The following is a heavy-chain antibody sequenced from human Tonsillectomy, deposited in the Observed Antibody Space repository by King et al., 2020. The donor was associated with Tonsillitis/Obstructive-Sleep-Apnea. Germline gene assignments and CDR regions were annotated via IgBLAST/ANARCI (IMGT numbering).Heavy chain of an antibody. D-gene: IGHD6-19*01. Sequence: VQLVESGGGVVQPGRSLRLSCAASGFTFSNYGMHWDRQAPGKGLEWVAVISYDGTNAYYGDSVKGRFTISRDNSKNTLYLQMNSLRAEDTAVYYCAKDTGPIAVAGEFDYWGQGTLVTVSS. CDR2: ISYDGTNA. V-gene: IGHV3-30*18. J-gene: IGHJ4*02. CDR1: GFTFSNYG. CDR3: AKDTGPIAVAGEFDY.